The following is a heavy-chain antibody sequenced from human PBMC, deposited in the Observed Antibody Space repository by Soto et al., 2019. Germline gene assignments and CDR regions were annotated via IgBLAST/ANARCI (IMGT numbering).Heavy chain of an antibody. Sequence: QVNLEQSGAELKRPGASVKVSCKASGDSFSNYYLHWVRQAPGQRPDGLGIIRTSDGSSDYPRTFKRRVSMTRETSTSTVYMELMSLRSEDTAVYFCAREARETYYFDYWGQGTLVTVSS. V-gene: IGHV1-46*01. CDR3: AREARETYYFDY. CDR2: IRTSDGSS. J-gene: IGHJ4*02. D-gene: IGHD3-16*01. CDR1: GDSFSNYY.